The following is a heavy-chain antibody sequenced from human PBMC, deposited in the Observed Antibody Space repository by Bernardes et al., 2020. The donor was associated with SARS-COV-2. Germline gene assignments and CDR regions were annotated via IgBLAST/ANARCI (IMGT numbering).Heavy chain of an antibody. V-gene: IGHV1-8*01. CDR2: MNPNSGNT. D-gene: IGHD2-15*01. CDR3: CRATSADY. J-gene: IGHJ4*02. CDR1: GYTFTSYD. Sequence: VKVSCKASGYTFTSYDIIWVRQAPGQGLEWMGWMNPNSGNTGYAQNFQGRLSMTRDISTSTAYMELNSLRSDDTAVYYCCRATSADYWGQGTLVTVSS.